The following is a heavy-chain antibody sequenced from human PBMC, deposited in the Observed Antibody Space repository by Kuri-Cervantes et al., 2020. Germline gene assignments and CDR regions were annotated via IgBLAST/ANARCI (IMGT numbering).Heavy chain of an antibody. CDR3: ARRGVGASLHYYYYGMDV. Sequence: GESLKISCAAPGFTFSNYWMHWVRQAPGKGLVWVSRIKSDGSNTNYADSVKGRFTISRDNAKNTLYLQMNSLRAEDTAVYYCARRGVGASLHYYYYGMDVWGQGTTVTVSS. D-gene: IGHD2-15*01. CDR2: IKSDGSNT. V-gene: IGHV3-74*01. J-gene: IGHJ6*02. CDR1: GFTFSNYW.